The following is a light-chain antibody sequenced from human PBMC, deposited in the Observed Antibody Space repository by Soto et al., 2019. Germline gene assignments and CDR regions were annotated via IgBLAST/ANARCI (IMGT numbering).Light chain of an antibody. CDR3: QQYNNWWT. J-gene: IGKJ1*01. Sequence: VMTQSPATLSVSPGERATLSCTASQSINSTLSCYQQRPGQAPRLLIYGASTRATGIPARFSGSGSGTEFTLTISSLQSEDFAVYYCQQYNNWWTFGQGTKVEIK. CDR1: QSINST. CDR2: GAS. V-gene: IGKV3-15*01.